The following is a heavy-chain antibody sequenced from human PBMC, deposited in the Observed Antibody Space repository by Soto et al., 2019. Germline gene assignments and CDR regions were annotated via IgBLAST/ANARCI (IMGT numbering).Heavy chain of an antibody. CDR1: GFTFSSYW. V-gene: IGHV3-74*01. D-gene: IGHD6-19*01. CDR2: INSDGSST. Sequence: GGSLRLSCAASGFTFSSYWMHWVRQAPGKGLVWVSRINSDGSSTSYADSVKGRFTISRDNAKNTLYLQMNSLRAEDTAVYYCARGHSSGWFYFDYWGQGTLVTVPQ. CDR3: ARGHSSGWFYFDY. J-gene: IGHJ4*02.